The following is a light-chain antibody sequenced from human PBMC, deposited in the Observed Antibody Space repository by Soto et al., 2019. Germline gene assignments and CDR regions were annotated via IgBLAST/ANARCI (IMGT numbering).Light chain of an antibody. CDR1: SSDVGGYNY. CDR2: DVS. V-gene: IGLV2-11*01. J-gene: IGLJ1*01. CDR3: CSYAGSYTDA. Sequence: QSALTQPRSVYGSPGQSVTISCTGTSSDVGGYNYVSWYQQHPGKAPKLMIYDVSKRPSGVPDRFSGSKSGNTASLTISGLQAEDEADYYCCSYAGSYTDAFGTGTKVTVL.